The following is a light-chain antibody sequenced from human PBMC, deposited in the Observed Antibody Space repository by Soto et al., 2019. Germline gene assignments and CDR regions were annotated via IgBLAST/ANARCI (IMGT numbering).Light chain of an antibody. Sequence: QSALTQPASVSGSPGQSITISCTGSSSDIGDYKYVSWYKHHPGKAPKLMIYDVSNRPSGVSDRFSGSKSGNTASLTISGLQAEDEADYYCSSYTSTNFVIFGGGTKLPS. CDR1: SSDIGDYKY. CDR2: DVS. CDR3: SSYTSTNFVI. J-gene: IGLJ2*01. V-gene: IGLV2-14*03.